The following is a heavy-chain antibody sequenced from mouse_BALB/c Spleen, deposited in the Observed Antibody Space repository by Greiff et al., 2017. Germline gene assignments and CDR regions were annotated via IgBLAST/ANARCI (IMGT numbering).Heavy chain of an antibody. CDR1: GFTFTDYY. J-gene: IGHJ1*01. CDR3: ARDKDWAYWYFDV. V-gene: IGHV7-3*02. D-gene: IGHD4-1*01. CDR2: IRNKANGYTT. Sequence: EVKVEESGGGLVQPGGSLRLSCATSGFTFTDYYMSWVRQPPGKELEWLGFIRNKANGYTTEYSASVKGRFTISRDNSKSILYLQMKTLRAEDSATDYCARDKDWAYWYFDVWGAGTTVTVSS.